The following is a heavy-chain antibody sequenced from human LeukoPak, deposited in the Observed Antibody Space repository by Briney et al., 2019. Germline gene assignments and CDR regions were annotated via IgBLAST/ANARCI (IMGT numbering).Heavy chain of an antibody. V-gene: IGHV1-24*01. CDR3: ATYSSYSSPNWFDP. D-gene: IGHD6-13*01. CDR1: GYTLTELS. Sequence: ASVKVSCKVSGYTLTELSMNWVRQAPGKGLEWMGGFDPEDGETIYAQKFQGRVTMTEDTSTDTAYMELSSLRSEDTAVYYCATYSSYSSPNWFDPWGQGTLVTVSS. CDR2: FDPEDGET. J-gene: IGHJ5*02.